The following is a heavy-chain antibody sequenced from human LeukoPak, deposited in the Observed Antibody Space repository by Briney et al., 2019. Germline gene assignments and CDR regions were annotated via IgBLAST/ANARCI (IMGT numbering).Heavy chain of an antibody. CDR1: GFTFSS. D-gene: IGHD5-24*01. V-gene: IGHV3-23*01. CDR3: AKELINRAFDI. CDR2: ISGSGGST. J-gene: IGHJ3*02. Sequence: GGSLRLSCAASGFTFSSMNWVRQAPGKGLEWVSAISGSGGSTYYADSVKGRFTISRDNSKNTLYLQMNSLRAEDTAVYYCAKELINRAFDIWGQGTMVTVSS.